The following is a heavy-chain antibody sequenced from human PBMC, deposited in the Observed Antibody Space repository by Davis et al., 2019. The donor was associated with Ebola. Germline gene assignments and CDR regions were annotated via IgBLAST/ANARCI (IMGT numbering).Heavy chain of an antibody. J-gene: IGHJ4*02. Sequence: SETLSLTCTVSGGSISSYYWSWIRQPPGKGLEWIGYIYYSGSTNYNPSLKSRVTISVDTSKNQFSLKLTSVTAADTAVYYCARTDRVCRGGVCYSGNDFDFWGQGTLVTVSS. CDR2: IYYSGST. CDR1: GGSISSYY. D-gene: IGHD2-21*01. V-gene: IGHV4-59*01. CDR3: ARTDRVCRGGVCYSGNDFDF.